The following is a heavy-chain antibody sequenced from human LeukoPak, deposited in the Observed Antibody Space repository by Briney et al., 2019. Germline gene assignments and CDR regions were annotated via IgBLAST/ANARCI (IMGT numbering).Heavy chain of an antibody. CDR3: ARHFLRGGFDS. D-gene: IGHD5-12*01. V-gene: IGHV4-59*08. Sequence: PSETLSLTCTVSGGSISNYYWSWIRQPPGKGPEWIAYIYESGDTSYNPSLKSRVTISLDASKNKFSLRLNSVTAADTAVYYCARHFLRGGFDSWGQGTLVTVSS. CDR2: IYESGDT. CDR1: GGSISNYY. J-gene: IGHJ4*02.